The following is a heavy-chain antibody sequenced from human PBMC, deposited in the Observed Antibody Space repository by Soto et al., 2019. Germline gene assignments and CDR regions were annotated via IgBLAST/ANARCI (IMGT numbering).Heavy chain of an antibody. CDR1: GFAVTSNY. CDR3: ARGGGSNAFHN. V-gene: IGHV3-53*01. J-gene: IGHJ3*02. D-gene: IGHD2-15*01. CDR2: IYSGGST. Sequence: GSLRLSCAASGFAVTSNYMTWVRQAPGEGLEWVSVIYSGGSTYYADSVKGRFTISRDIFKNTVYFQMNSLSAEDTAVYYCARGGGSNAFHNWGQGTMVTVSS.